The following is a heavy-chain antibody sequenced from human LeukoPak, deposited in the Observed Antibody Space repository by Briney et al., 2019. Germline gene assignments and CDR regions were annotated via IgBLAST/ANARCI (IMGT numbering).Heavy chain of an antibody. V-gene: IGHV3-48*03. J-gene: IGHJ4*02. Sequence: GGSLRLSCAASGFTFSSYEMNWVRQAPGKGLEWVSYISSSGSTIYYADSVKGRFTISRDNAKNSLYLQMNSLRAEDTAVYYCAREGGPRDGYNLGYWGQGTLVTASS. CDR3: AREGGPRDGYNLGY. D-gene: IGHD5-24*01. CDR1: GFTFSSYE. CDR2: ISSSGSTI.